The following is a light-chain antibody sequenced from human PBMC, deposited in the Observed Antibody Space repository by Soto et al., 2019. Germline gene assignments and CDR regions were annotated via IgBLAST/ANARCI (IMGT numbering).Light chain of an antibody. Sequence: DIQMTQSPSTLSGSVGDRVTITCRASQTISSWLAWYQQKPGKAPKLLIYKASTLKSGVPSRFSDSGSGTEFTLTINSLQPDDFATYYCQHYNSYSEAFGQGTKVELK. CDR2: KAS. J-gene: IGKJ1*01. CDR3: QHYNSYSEA. V-gene: IGKV1-5*03. CDR1: QTISSW.